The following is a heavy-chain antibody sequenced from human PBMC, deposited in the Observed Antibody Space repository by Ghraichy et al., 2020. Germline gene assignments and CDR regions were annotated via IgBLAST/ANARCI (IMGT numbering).Heavy chain of an antibody. CDR2: ISYSGTT. V-gene: IGHV4-30-4*07. Sequence: SETLSLTCAVSGASITSGGYSWNWIRQPPGKGLEWIGYISYSGTTYSNPSLKSRLTMSIDSSMNQFSLKLTSVTAADTAVYYCARDSETKYYYYFGMDVWGQGTTVTVSS. CDR1: GASITSGGYS. D-gene: IGHD1-7*01. J-gene: IGHJ6*02. CDR3: ARDSETKYYYYFGMDV.